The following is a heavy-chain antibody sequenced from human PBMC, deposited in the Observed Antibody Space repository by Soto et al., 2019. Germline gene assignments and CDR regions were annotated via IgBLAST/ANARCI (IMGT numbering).Heavy chain of an antibody. CDR3: ARLGAHYQALAS. J-gene: IGHJ5*02. CDR1: GGSISSSSYY. D-gene: IGHD6-19*01. V-gene: IGHV4-61*05. CDR2: IYYAGTT. Sequence: SETLSLTCTVSGGSISSSSYYWSWIRQSPGKGLEWIGYIYYAGTTTYNPSLKSRITISLDTSRNEVSLKLNSVTAADTAVYYCARLGAHYQALASWGRGTLVPVSS.